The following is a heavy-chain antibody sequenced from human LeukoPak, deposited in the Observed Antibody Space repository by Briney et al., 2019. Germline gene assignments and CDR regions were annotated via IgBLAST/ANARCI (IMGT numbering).Heavy chain of an antibody. D-gene: IGHD1/OR15-1a*01. V-gene: IGHV4-4*02. J-gene: IGHJ6*02. CDR3: ARQKWEQQGRDYYFNGLDV. CDR2: IYLYGAT. CDR1: IGSISSSKW. Sequence: SEPLSLTCSVSIGSISSSKWWSWVRQTPVKGLEWIGEIYLYGATNYNPSFTSRVTMSVDRSSNQFSLKLPSVTAGDTAVYYCARQKWEQQGRDYYFNGLDVWGPGTAVIVSS.